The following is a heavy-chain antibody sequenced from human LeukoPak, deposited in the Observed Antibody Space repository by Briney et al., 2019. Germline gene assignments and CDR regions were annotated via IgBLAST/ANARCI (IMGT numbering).Heavy chain of an antibody. V-gene: IGHV4-59*13. CDR2: IYYSET. Sequence: SETLSLTCTVAGVSITCYYWGWIRQPPGKGLEWIGYIYYSETNYNSSLKSRVTISEDTSKNQFSLHLTSVTAADTAVYYCAGGNFYNSGGHPWHFHYWGQGILVTVSS. D-gene: IGHD3-22*01. J-gene: IGHJ4*02. CDR1: GVSITCYY. CDR3: AGGNFYNSGGHPWHFHY.